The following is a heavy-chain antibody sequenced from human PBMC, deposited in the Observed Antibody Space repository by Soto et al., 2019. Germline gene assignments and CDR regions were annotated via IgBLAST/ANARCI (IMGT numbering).Heavy chain of an antibody. Sequence: GGSLRLSCAASGFTVSSNYMSWVRQAPGKGLEWVSVIYSGGSTYYADSVKGRFTISRDNSKNTLYLQMNSLRAEDTAVYYCARDPPSRERGGMYSSSSTDYWGQGTLVTVSS. CDR1: GFTVSSNY. CDR2: IYSGGST. D-gene: IGHD6-6*01. CDR3: ARDPPSRERGGMYSSSSTDY. J-gene: IGHJ4*02. V-gene: IGHV3-66*02.